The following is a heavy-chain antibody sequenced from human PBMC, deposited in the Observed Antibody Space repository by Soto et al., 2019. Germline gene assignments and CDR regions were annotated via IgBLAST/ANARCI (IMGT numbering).Heavy chain of an antibody. V-gene: IGHV4-39*01. J-gene: IGHJ5*02. CDR1: GGSISSSSYY. Sequence: SETLSLTCTVSGGSISSSSYYWGWIRQPPGKGLEWIGSIYYSGSTYYNPSLKSRVTISVDTSKNQFSLKLSSVTAADTAVYYCARHKGTVVRGVIITPTWFDPWGQGTLVTVSS. CDR2: IYYSGST. CDR3: ARHKGTVVRGVIITPTWFDP. D-gene: IGHD3-10*01.